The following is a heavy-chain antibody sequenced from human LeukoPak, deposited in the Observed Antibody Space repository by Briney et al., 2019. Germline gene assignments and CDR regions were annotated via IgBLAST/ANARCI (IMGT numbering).Heavy chain of an antibody. CDR2: IYYSGST. J-gene: IGHJ4*02. CDR3: ARGHSGYDYHFDY. D-gene: IGHD5-12*01. V-gene: IGHV4-59*01. Sequence: SETLSLTCTVSGGSISSYFWSWIRQPPGKGLEWIGYIYYSGSTNYNPSLKSRVTISVDTSKNQFSLKLSSVTAADTAVYYCARGHSGYDYHFDYWGQGTLVTVSS. CDR1: GGSISSYF.